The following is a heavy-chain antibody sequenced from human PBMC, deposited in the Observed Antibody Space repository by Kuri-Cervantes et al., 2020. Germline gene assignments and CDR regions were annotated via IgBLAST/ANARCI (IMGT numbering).Heavy chain of an antibody. CDR3: ARFGYPYGLDV. D-gene: IGHD5-12*01. Sequence: SETLSLTCTVSGGSISSYYWSWIRQPPGKGLEWIGYIYYSGSTNYNPSLKSRVTISVDTSKNQLSLKLSSVTAADTAVYYCARFGYPYGLDVWGQGTTVTVSS. CDR1: GGSISSYY. CDR2: IYYSGST. V-gene: IGHV4-59*08. J-gene: IGHJ6*02.